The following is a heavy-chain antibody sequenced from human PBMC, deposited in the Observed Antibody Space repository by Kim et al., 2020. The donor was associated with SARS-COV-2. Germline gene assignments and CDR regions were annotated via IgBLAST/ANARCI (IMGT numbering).Heavy chain of an antibody. CDR3: AKSPQYSNDLDY. Sequence: YVDSVKGRFTISRDNAKNSLYLQMNSLRAEDTAVYYCAKSPQYSNDLDYWGQGTLVTVSS. V-gene: IGHV3-7*01. J-gene: IGHJ4*02. D-gene: IGHD6-6*01.